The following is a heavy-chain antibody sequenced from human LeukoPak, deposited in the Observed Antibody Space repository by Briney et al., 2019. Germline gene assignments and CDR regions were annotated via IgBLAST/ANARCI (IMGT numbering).Heavy chain of an antibody. CDR3: AKAFYESGIHFDY. CDR1: GFTFSSYA. D-gene: IGHD3-3*01. Sequence: GESLRLSCAASGFTFSSYAMSWVRQAPGKGLEWVSLISWDGGSTYYADSVKGRFTISRDNSKNSLYLQMNSLRTEDTALYYCAKAFYESGIHFDYWGQGTLVTVSS. CDR2: ISWDGGST. V-gene: IGHV3-43*02. J-gene: IGHJ4*02.